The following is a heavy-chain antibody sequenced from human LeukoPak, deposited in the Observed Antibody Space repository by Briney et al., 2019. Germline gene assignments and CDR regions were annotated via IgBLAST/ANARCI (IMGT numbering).Heavy chain of an antibody. J-gene: IGHJ4*02. V-gene: IGHV3-23*01. CDR1: GFTFSSYA. Sequence: PGGSLRLSCADSGFTFSSYAMSWVRQAPGKGLEWVSAISGSGGSTYYADSVKGRFTISRDNSENTLYLQMNSLRAEDTAVYYCPIDPIAAAGTRGNYWGQGTLVTVSS. CDR3: PIDPIAAAGTRGNY. D-gene: IGHD6-13*01. CDR2: ISGSGGST.